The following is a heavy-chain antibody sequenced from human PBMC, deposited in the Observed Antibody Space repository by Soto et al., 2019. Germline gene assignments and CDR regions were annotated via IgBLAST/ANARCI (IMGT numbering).Heavy chain of an antibody. CDR3: ARGVASSD. J-gene: IGHJ4*02. V-gene: IGHV1-69*01. CDR1: GLTFRSDA. D-gene: IGHD5-12*01. Sequence: QVQLVQSEAEVKKPGSSVKVSCKSSGLTFRSDAISWVRQAPGQGLEWMGGIIPISRTPTYAQKFKGRVTISADESTRTAYMEVTSLTFEDTAVYYCARGVASSDWGQGTLVTVSS. CDR2: IIPISRTP.